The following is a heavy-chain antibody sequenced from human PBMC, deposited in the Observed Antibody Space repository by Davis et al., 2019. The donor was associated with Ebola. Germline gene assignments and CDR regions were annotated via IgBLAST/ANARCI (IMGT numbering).Heavy chain of an antibody. V-gene: IGHV5-51*01. CDR3: ARLGAPYCSSTSCYKLGYNWFDP. J-gene: IGHJ5*02. D-gene: IGHD2-2*02. Sequence: GESLKISCQGSGYRFTTYWIGWVRQMPGKGLEWMGIIYPSDSDTRYSPSFQGQVTISADKSINSAYLQWTSLEASDTAMYYCARLGAPYCSSTSCYKLGYNWFDPWGQGTLVTVSS. CDR1: GYRFTTYW. CDR2: IYPSDSDT.